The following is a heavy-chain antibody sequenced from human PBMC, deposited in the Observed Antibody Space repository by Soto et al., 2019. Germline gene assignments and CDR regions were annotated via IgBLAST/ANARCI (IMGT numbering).Heavy chain of an antibody. CDR1: GGSISSSSYY. D-gene: IGHD3-3*01. Sequence: PSETLSLTCTVSGGSISSSSYYWGWIRQPPGKGLEWIGSIYYSGSTYYNPSLKSRVTISVDTSKNQFSLKLSSVTAADTAVYYCARLDFWSGNPNYYYYMDVWGKGTTVTVSS. CDR2: IYYSGST. J-gene: IGHJ6*03. CDR3: ARLDFWSGNPNYYYYMDV. V-gene: IGHV4-39*01.